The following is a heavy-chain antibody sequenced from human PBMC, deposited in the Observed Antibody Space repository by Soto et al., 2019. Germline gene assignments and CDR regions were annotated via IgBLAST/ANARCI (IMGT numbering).Heavy chain of an antibody. Sequence: QVQVVESGGGVVQPGRSLRLSCAASGFTFSNYAMHWVRQAPGKGLEWVAVISNDGSNRYYEDSVKGRFTSSRDNSKNTLYLQMDSLRAEDTAVYYCAREYQLLTYFFDYLGQGILVTVSS. J-gene: IGHJ4*02. V-gene: IGHV3-30-3*01. D-gene: IGHD2-2*01. CDR3: AREYQLLTYFFDY. CDR1: GFTFSNYA. CDR2: ISNDGSNR.